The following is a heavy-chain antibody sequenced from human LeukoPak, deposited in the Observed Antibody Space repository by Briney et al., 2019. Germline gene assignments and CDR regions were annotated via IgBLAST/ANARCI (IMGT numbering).Heavy chain of an antibody. CDR1: GGSISSYY. J-gene: IGHJ6*02. CDR3: ARLGAIVVVPAATDGMDV. CDR2: IYYSGST. V-gene: IGHV4-59*08. Sequence: PSETLSLTCTVSGGSISSYYWSWIRQPPGKGLEWIGYIYYSGSTNYNPSLKSRVTISVDTSKNQFSLKLSSVTAADTAVYYCARLGAIVVVPAATDGMDVWGQGTTVTVSS. D-gene: IGHD2-2*01.